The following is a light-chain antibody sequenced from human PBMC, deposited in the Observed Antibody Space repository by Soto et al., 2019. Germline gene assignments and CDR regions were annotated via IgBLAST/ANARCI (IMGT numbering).Light chain of an antibody. J-gene: IGKJ5*01. CDR2: DAS. V-gene: IGKV1-5*01. CDR1: QSISSW. CDR3: QQYNSYSSIT. Sequence: DIQMTQSPSTLSASVGDRVTITCRASQSISSWLAWYQQKPGKAPKLLIYDASSLESGVPSRFSGSGSGTKFSLTISSLQPDDFATYYCQQYNSYSSITFGQGTRLEIK.